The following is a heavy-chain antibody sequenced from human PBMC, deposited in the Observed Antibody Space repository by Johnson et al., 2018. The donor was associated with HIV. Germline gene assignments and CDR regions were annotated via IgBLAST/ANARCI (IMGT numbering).Heavy chain of an antibody. Sequence: QVQLVESGGGLVQPGGSLRLSCAASGFTFSSYAMHWVRQAPEMGLVWVSIVYSGGNTYYADSVKGRFTISRDNSKNTLYLQMNSLRAEDTAVYYCARDGGHPVDAFDIWGQGTMVTVSS. CDR2: VYSGGNT. D-gene: IGHD3-16*01. J-gene: IGHJ3*02. V-gene: IGHV3-NL1*01. CDR3: ARDGGHPVDAFDI. CDR1: GFTFSSYA.